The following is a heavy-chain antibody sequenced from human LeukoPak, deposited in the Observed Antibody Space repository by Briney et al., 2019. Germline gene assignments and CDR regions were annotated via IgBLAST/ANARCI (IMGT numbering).Heavy chain of an antibody. J-gene: IGHJ2*01. CDR1: GGSISSYY. CDR2: INNRGST. CDR3: ARDKGPYWYFDL. Sequence: SETLSLTCTVSGGSISSYYWNWIRQPPGKGLEWIANINNRGSTDYNPSLKSRLTISLDTSKNQISLKLRWVTAADTAVYYCARDKGPYWYFDLWGRGTLVTVSS. V-gene: IGHV4-59*01.